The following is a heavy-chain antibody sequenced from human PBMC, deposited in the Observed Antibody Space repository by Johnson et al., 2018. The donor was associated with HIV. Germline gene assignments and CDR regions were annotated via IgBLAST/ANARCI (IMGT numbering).Heavy chain of an antibody. Sequence: QVQLVESGGGLVKPGGSLRLSCAASGFTFINAWMSWVRQAPGKGLEWVAFIRYDGSNKYYADFVKGRFTISRDNSKKTLSLQMNSLGPEDTAVYYSANSSSATYYGDAFDMWGQGTMVSVSP. CDR3: ANSSSATYYGDAFDM. D-gene: IGHD3-10*01. J-gene: IGHJ3*02. CDR1: GFTFINAW. CDR2: IRYDGSNK. V-gene: IGHV3-30*02.